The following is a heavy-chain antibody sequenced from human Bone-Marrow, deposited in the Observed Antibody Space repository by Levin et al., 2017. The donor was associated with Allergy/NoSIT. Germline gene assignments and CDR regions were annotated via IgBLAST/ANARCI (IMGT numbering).Heavy chain of an antibody. J-gene: IGHJ4*02. V-gene: IGHV3-21*01. Sequence: GGSPRLSCAASGFTFSTYSMHWVRQAPGKGLEWVSSITSSSTYINYADSVKGRFTISRDNAKNSLYLQMNSLRAEDTAMYYCARIYSGYVSGWGQGTLVTVSS. CDR3: ARIYSGYVSG. D-gene: IGHD5-12*01. CDR2: ITSSSTYI. CDR1: GFTFSTYS.